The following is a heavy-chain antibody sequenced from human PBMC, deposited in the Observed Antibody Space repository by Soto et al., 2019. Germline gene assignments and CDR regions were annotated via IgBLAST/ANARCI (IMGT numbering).Heavy chain of an antibody. CDR2: IYYSGST. CDR3: ARQGYSSSWYGGSFDY. V-gene: IGHV4-59*08. D-gene: IGHD6-13*01. J-gene: IGHJ4*02. Sequence: SETLSLTCTVSGGSISSYYWSWIRQPPGKGLEWIGYIYYSGSTNYNPSLKSRVTISVDTSKNQFSLKLSSVTAADTAVYYCARQGYSSSWYGGSFDYRGQGTLVTVSS. CDR1: GGSISSYY.